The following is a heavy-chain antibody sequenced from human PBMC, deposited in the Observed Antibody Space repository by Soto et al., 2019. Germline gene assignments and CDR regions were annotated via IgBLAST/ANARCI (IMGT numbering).Heavy chain of an antibody. Sequence: GGSLRLSCSASGFTFSNCAMHWVRQAPGKGLDYVSAVRNDGATTYYADSVKGRFTISRDNSKNTLYLQMSSLRPEDTAVYYCVKGSRYSNGWYDSWGQGTLVTV. CDR3: VKGSRYSNGWYDS. CDR1: GFTFSNCA. CDR2: VRNDGATT. J-gene: IGHJ5*01. D-gene: IGHD6-19*01. V-gene: IGHV3-64D*08.